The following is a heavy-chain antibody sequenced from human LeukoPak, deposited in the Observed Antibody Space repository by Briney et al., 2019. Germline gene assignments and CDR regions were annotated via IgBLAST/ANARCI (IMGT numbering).Heavy chain of an antibody. J-gene: IGHJ4*02. CDR3: ARVKGYFDSGNYFGFFDF. CDR1: GYTFSGYA. Sequence: GGSLRLSCEASGYTFSGYAMSWVRQAPGKGLEWVSTISGTTGTIYYADSVKGRFSISRDNSKNTLYLQMKSLRAEVTAEYHCARVKGYFDSGNYFGFFDFWGQGTLVTVSS. CDR2: ISGTTGTI. V-gene: IGHV3-23*01. D-gene: IGHD3-10*01.